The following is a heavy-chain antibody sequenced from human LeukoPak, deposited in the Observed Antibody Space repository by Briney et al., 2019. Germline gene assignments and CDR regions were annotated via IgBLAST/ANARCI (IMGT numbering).Heavy chain of an antibody. CDR1: GFTFSDYG. CDR3: ARARSSYGYGDAFDI. Sequence: PGGSLRLSCAAAGFTFSDYGMNWVRQAPGKGLEWVAVISYDGSSKYYADSVKGRFTISRDNSKNTLYLQMNSLRAEDTAVYYCARARSSYGYGDAFDIWGQGTMVTVSS. CDR2: ISYDGSSK. D-gene: IGHD5-18*01. J-gene: IGHJ3*02. V-gene: IGHV3-30*03.